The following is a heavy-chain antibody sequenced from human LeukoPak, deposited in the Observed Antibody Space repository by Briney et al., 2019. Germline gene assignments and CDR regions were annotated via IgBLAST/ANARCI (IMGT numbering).Heavy chain of an antibody. V-gene: IGHV3-23*01. J-gene: IGHJ5*02. Sequence: GGSLRLSCAASGFIFNNYGLIWVRQAPGKGLEWVSAISNDGGGTNYADFVKGRFTISRDNSKNTLFLQMNSLRAEDTALYYCAKGSSGYFVDLWGQGTLVSVSS. CDR1: GFIFNNYG. CDR2: ISNDGGGT. D-gene: IGHD3-22*01. CDR3: AKGSSGYFVDL.